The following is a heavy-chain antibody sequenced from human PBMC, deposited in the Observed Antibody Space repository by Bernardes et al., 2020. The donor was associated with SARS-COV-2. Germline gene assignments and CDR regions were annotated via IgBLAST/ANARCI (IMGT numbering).Heavy chain of an antibody. CDR1: GYTFTNYA. CDR3: ARDRLRAYSGYDVGMDFDS. Sequence: ASVKDSCKASGYTFTNYAMHWVRQAPGQSLEWMGWISADNGNTKYSQNFQGRVTLTRDTSATTAYMELSSLRSEDTAVYYCARDRLRAYSGYDVGMDFDSWGPGSLVTVSS. J-gene: IGHJ4*02. D-gene: IGHD5-12*01. CDR2: ISADNGNT. V-gene: IGHV1-3*01.